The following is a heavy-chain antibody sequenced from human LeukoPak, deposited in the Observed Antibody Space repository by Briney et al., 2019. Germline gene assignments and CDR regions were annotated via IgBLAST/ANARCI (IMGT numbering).Heavy chain of an antibody. J-gene: IGHJ4*02. CDR1: GGTFSSYA. V-gene: IGHV1-69*13. Sequence: ASVKVSCKASGGTFSSYAISWVRQAPGQGLEWMGGIIPIFGTANYAQKFQGRVTITADESTSTAYMELSRLRSEDTAVYYCARGYYDSSGYYLFDYWGQGTLVTVSS. CDR3: ARGYYDSSGYYLFDY. D-gene: IGHD3-22*01. CDR2: IIPIFGTA.